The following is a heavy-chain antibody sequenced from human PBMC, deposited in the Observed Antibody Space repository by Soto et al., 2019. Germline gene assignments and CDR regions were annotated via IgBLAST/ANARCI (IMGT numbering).Heavy chain of an antibody. J-gene: IGHJ4*02. CDR2: MNHSGST. D-gene: IGHD2-2*01. CDR3: ARETCSSTSCYGVDY. CDR1: GGSFSDYY. Sequence: SETLSLTCAVYGGSFSDYYWTWIRQPPGKGLEWIGEMNHSGSTNYNPSLKSRVTISVDTSKNQFSLKLSSVTAADTAVYYCARETCSSTSCYGVDYWGQGTLVTVSS. V-gene: IGHV4-34*01.